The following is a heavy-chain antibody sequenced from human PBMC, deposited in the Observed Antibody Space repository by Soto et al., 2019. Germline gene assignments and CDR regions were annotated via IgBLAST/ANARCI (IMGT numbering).Heavy chain of an antibody. V-gene: IGHV3-43*01. Sequence: GSLRLSCAASGFTFDDYTMHWVRQAPGKGLEWVSLISWDGGSTYYADSVKGRFTISRDNSKNSLYLQMNSLRTEDTALYYCAKDMSDTAMALGVDYWGQGTLVTVSS. D-gene: IGHD5-18*01. CDR2: ISWDGGST. J-gene: IGHJ4*02. CDR3: AKDMSDTAMALGVDY. CDR1: GFTFDDYT.